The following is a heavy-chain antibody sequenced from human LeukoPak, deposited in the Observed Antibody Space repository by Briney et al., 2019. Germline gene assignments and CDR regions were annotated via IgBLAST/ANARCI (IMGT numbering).Heavy chain of an antibody. CDR3: AKVKSIVVVVAALDY. Sequence: PGGSLRLSCAASGFTFSSYAMSWVRQAPGKGLEWVSAISGSGGSTYYADSVKGRFTISRDNSKNTLYLQMNSLRAEDTAVYYCAKVKSIVVVVAALDYWAREPWSPSPQ. V-gene: IGHV3-23*01. CDR2: ISGSGGST. CDR1: GFTFSSYA. D-gene: IGHD2-15*01. J-gene: IGHJ4*02.